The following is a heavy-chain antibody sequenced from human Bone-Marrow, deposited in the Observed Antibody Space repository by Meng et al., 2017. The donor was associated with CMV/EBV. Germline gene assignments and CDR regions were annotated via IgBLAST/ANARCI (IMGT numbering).Heavy chain of an antibody. V-gene: IGHV6-1*01. D-gene: IGHD1-26*01. CDR1: GDSVSSNSAA. J-gene: IGHJ6*02. CDR2: TYYRSKWYN. Sequence: SQTLSLTCAISGDSVSSNSAAWNWIRQSPSRGLEWLGRTYYRSKWYNDYAVSVKSRITINPDTSKNQFSLQLNSVTPEDTAVYYCARGSVGGSSFWTYYYGMDVWGQGTTVTVSS. CDR3: ARGSVGGSSFWTYYYGMDV.